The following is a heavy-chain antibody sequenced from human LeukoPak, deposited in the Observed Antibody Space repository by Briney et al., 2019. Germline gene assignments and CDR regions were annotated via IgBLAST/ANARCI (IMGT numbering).Heavy chain of an antibody. CDR3: ARRQRGYSDY. CDR1: GGSISTSNYY. J-gene: IGHJ4*02. D-gene: IGHD5-18*01. V-gene: IGHV4-39*01. CDR2: IYYSGST. Sequence: ETSETLSLTCTVSGGSISTSNYYWGWIRQPPGKGLEWIGSIYYSGSTYYNPSLKSRVTISVDTSKNQFSLKLSSVTAADTAVYYCARRQRGYSDYWGQGTLVTVSS.